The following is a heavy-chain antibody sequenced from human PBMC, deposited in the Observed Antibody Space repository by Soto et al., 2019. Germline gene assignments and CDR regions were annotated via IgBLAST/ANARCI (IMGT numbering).Heavy chain of an antibody. Sequence: ASLKVSCKASGYTFTSYVISWVRQAPVQGLEWMGWISAYNGNTNYAQKLQGRVTMTTDTSTSTAYMELRSLRSDDTAVYYCARIAARPWSERRDATLDVWGQGTTVTVSS. CDR1: GYTFTSYV. CDR3: ARIAARPWSERRDATLDV. CDR2: ISAYNGNT. V-gene: IGHV1-18*01. J-gene: IGHJ6*02. D-gene: IGHD6-6*01.